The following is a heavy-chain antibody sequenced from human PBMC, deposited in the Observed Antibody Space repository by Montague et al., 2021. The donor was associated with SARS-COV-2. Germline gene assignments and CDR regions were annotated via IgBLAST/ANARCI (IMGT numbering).Heavy chain of an antibody. Sequence: SETLSLTCAVSGGSISSSNRGSWVRQPPGKGLEWIGEIYHSGSTXXNPXXXSRVTISVDKSKNQFSLKLSSATAADTAVYYCAREGLVVRGWFDPWGQGTLVTVSS. V-gene: IGHV4-4*02. CDR1: GGSISSSNR. CDR3: AREGLVVRGWFDP. D-gene: IGHD2-15*01. J-gene: IGHJ5*02. CDR2: IYHSGST.